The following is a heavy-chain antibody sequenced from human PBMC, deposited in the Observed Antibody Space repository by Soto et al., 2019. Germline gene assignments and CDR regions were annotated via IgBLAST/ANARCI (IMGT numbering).Heavy chain of an antibody. Sequence: GESRRRSWAASGFTFSESLMSWVRQAPGKGLEWVANIKEDGSEKDYVDPVKGRFTITRDNAKNSLYLQMNNLRAEDTAVYFCTRKRFGMDVWGQGTTVTVSS. V-gene: IGHV3-7*03. J-gene: IGHJ6*02. CDR3: TRKRFGMDV. CDR2: IKEDGSEK. CDR1: GFTFSESL.